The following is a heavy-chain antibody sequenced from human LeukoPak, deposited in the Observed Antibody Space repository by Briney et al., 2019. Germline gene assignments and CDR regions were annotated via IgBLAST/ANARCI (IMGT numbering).Heavy chain of an antibody. J-gene: IGHJ4*02. CDR3: ERDPSASVPPAIEGLDY. Sequence: ASVKVSCNASGYTFTGYGISWVRQAPGQGLEWMGWVSVYNGNTNYAQKLQGRVTLTTSRSTTTAYIELRSLRPSDQAVYYYERDPSASVPPAIEGLDYWGQGTLVTVSS. V-gene: IGHV1-18*01. D-gene: IGHD2-2*02. CDR1: GYTFTGYG. CDR2: VSVYNGNT.